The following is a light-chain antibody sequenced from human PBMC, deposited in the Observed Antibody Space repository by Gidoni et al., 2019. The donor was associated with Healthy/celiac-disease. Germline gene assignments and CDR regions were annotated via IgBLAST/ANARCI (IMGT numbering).Light chain of an antibody. CDR3: QQYGSSLWT. V-gene: IGKV3-20*01. Sequence: EIVLTQSPGTLSLSPGERATQKPGQALRLLIYGASIRATGIPDRFSGSGSGTDFTLTISRLELEDFAVYYCQQYGSSLWTFGQGTKVEIK. J-gene: IGKJ1*01. CDR2: GAS.